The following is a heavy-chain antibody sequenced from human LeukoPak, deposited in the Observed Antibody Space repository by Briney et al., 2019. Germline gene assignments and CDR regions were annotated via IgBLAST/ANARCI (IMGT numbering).Heavy chain of an antibody. CDR2: IKEDGSEK. J-gene: IGHJ4*02. Sequence: GGSLRLSCAASGFTLNSYWMSSVRQAPGKGLEWVANIKEDGSEKYYVDSEKGRFTISRDNAKNSLYLRMNSLRAEDTAVYYCARETFYFDGSGYSGAPTYWGQGALVTVSS. CDR1: GFTLNSYW. CDR3: ARETFYFDGSGYSGAPTY. V-gene: IGHV3-7*01. D-gene: IGHD3-22*01.